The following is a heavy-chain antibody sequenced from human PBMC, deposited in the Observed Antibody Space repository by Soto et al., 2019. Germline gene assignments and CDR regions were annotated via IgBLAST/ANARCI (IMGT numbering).Heavy chain of an antibody. CDR1: GFALSAYW. J-gene: IGHJ5*02. Sequence: GVSLGLSCAAAGFALSAYWMRWVLPVPGKGLVWVSRISSGGTYTNYADSVKGRFTISRDSARNTLFLQMNYLTGEDTAVYYCARTFVDGMAGFGPWGQGTLVTVSS. D-gene: IGHD2-15*01. V-gene: IGHV3-74*01. CDR2: ISSGGTYT. CDR3: ARTFVDGMAGFGP.